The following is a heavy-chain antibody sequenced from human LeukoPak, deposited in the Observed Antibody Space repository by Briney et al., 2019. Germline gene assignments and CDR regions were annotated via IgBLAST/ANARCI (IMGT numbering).Heavy chain of an antibody. CDR3: AKDNPTTGGTFDY. CDR1: GFTFDDYT. D-gene: IGHD5-12*01. CDR2: ISWDGGST. V-gene: IGHV3-43*01. Sequence: GGSLRLSCAASGFTFDDYTMHWVRQAPGKGLEWVSLISWDGGSTYYADSVKGRFTISRDNSKNSLYLQMNSLRTEDTALYYCAKDNPTTGGTFDYWGQGTLVTVSS. J-gene: IGHJ4*02.